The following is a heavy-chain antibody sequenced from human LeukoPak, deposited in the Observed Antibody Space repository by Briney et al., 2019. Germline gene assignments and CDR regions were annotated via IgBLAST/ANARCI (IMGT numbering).Heavy chain of an antibody. CDR3: AREIGLAVPSYYYYYMDV. D-gene: IGHD6-19*01. CDR1: GGSISSYY. Sequence: SETLSLTCTVSGGSISSYYWSWIRQPPGKGLEWIGRIYTSGSTNYNPSLKSRVTMSVDTSKNQFSLKLSSVTAADTAVYYCAREIGLAVPSYYYYYMDVWGKGTTVTISS. V-gene: IGHV4-4*07. J-gene: IGHJ6*03. CDR2: IYTSGST.